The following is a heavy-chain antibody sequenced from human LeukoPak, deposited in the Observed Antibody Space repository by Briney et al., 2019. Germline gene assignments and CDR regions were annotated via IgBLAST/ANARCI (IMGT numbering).Heavy chain of an antibody. Sequence: GGSLRLSCAASGFTFSSHWMTWVRQAPGKGLEWVANIKQDGSVKYYVDSVKGRFTISRDNAKNSLYLQMNSLRVEDTAVYHCAREGNYNMDVWGKGTTVTVSS. CDR1: GFTFSSHW. V-gene: IGHV3-7*01. J-gene: IGHJ6*03. CDR2: IKQDGSVK. CDR3: AREGNYNMDV.